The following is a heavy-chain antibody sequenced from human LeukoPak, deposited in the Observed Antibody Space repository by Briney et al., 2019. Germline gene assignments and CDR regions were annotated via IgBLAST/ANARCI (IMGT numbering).Heavy chain of an antibody. V-gene: IGHV1-18*04. CDR1: GYTFTSYG. CDR2: MSAYNGNT. J-gene: IGHJ6*04. Sequence: SSVTVSCKASGYTFTSYGISWVRQAPGPGHEWVGCMSAYNGNTSYAQNLQGRVTMTTDTSTSTAYMELRSLTSDDTAVYYCARDRSSSWYYYGMEVGGKGPTVTVSS. CDR3: ARDRSSSWYYYGMEV. D-gene: IGHD6-13*01.